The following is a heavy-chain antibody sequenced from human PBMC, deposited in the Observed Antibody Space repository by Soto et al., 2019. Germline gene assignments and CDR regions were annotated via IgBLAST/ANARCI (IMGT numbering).Heavy chain of an antibody. J-gene: IGHJ6*02. D-gene: IGHD6-13*01. Sequence: PGESVKISCKGSGYSFTSYWISWVRQMPGKGLEWMGRIDPSDSYTNYSPSFQGHVTISADKSISTAYLQWSSLKASDTAMYYCATMSSPHYYYYGMDVWGQGTTVTVSS. CDR1: GYSFTSYW. CDR2: IDPSDSYT. V-gene: IGHV5-10-1*01. CDR3: ATMSSPHYYYYGMDV.